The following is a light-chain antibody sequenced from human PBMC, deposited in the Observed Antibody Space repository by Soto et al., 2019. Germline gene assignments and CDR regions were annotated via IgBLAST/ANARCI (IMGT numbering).Light chain of an antibody. CDR1: SSDVGGYNY. CDR3: SSYTSSSTLYV. Sequence: QSALTQPASVYGSPGPSITISCTGTSSDVGGYNYVSWYQHHPGKAPKLMIYDVSNRPSGVANRFSGAKSGNTASLTISGLQAEDEADYYCSSYTSSSTLYVFGTGTKLTVL. CDR2: DVS. J-gene: IGLJ1*01. V-gene: IGLV2-14*03.